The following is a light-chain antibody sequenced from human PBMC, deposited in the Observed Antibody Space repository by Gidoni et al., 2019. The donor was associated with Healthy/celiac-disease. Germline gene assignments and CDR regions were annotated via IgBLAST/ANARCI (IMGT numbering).Light chain of an antibody. CDR3: QQYYSYCWT. J-gene: IGKJ1*01. Sequence: AIRMHQSPSSFSAATGDRVTITCRASQGISSYLAWSQQKPGKAPKLLIYAASTWHSGVPSRSSDSGSATDFTLTISCLQSEDFATYYCQQYYSYCWTFGQGTKVEIK. V-gene: IGKV1-8*01. CDR1: QGISSY. CDR2: AAS.